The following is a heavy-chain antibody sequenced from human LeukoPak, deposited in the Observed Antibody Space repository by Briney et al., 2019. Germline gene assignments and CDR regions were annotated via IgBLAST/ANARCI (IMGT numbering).Heavy chain of an antibody. V-gene: IGHV3-64*01. CDR2: ISSNGGST. Sequence: GGSLRLSCAASGLTFSSYAMHWVRQAPGKGLEYVSAISSNGGSTYYANSVKGRFTISRDNSKNTLYLQMNSLRAEDTAVYYCAKDRHLWFGDWGQGTLVTVSS. J-gene: IGHJ4*02. CDR1: GLTFSSYA. CDR3: AKDRHLWFGD. D-gene: IGHD3-10*01.